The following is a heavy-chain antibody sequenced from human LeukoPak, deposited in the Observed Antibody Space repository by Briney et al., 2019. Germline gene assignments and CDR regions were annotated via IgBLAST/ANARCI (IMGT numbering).Heavy chain of an antibody. Sequence: PSETLSLTCTVSGGSISSYYWSWIRQPPGKGLEWIGYIYYSGSTNYNPSLKSRVTISVDTSKNQFSLKLSSVTAADTAEYCCARAGYYLDAFDIWGQGTMVTVSS. CDR2: IYYSGST. J-gene: IGHJ3*02. CDR3: ARAGYYLDAFDI. D-gene: IGHD1-26*01. CDR1: GGSISSYY. V-gene: IGHV4-59*01.